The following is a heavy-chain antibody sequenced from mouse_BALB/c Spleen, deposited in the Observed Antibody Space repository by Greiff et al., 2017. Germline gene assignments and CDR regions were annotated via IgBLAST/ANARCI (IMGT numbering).Heavy chain of an antibody. V-gene: IGHV1S81*02. CDR3: AREGSSYYAMDY. D-gene: IGHD1-1*01. Sequence: QVQLQQSGAELVKPGASVKLSCKASGYTFTSYYMYWVKQRPGQGLEWIGEINPSNGGTNFNEKFKSKATLTVDTSSSTAYMQLSSLASEDSALYYCAREGSSYYAMDYWGQGTSVTVSS. J-gene: IGHJ4*01. CDR1: GYTFTSYY. CDR2: INPSNGGT.